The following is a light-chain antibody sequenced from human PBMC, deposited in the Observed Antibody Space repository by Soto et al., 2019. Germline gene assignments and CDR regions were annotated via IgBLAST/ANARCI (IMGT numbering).Light chain of an antibody. Sequence: IVLTQSPGTLSLSPGERATLSCRASQSVSSYLAWYQQNHGQAPRLLIYGASTRAAGIPDRFSGSGSGTDFTLTISRLEPEDFAVYYCQQYGGSPGFTFGPGTKVDIK. V-gene: IGKV3-20*01. CDR1: QSVSSY. J-gene: IGKJ3*01. CDR3: QQYGGSPGFT. CDR2: GAS.